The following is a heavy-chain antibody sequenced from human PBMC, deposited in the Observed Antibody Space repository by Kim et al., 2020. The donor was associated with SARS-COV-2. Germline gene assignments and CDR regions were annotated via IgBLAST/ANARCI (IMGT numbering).Heavy chain of an antibody. CDR1: GGTFSSYG. Sequence: SVKVSCKASGGTFSSYGISWVRQAPGQGLEWMGRIIHILGITNFPQKFQGRVTITADESTRTAYMELSSLRSEDTAVYYCAIDRNYESSGYYNYYGMDVWGQGTTVTVSS. CDR2: IIHILGIT. J-gene: IGHJ6*02. CDR3: AIDRNYESSGYYNYYGMDV. V-gene: IGHV1-69*04. D-gene: IGHD3-22*01.